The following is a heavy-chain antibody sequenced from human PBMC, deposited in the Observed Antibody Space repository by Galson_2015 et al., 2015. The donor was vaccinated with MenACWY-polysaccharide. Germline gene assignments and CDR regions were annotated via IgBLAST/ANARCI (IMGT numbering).Heavy chain of an antibody. CDR2: TYYRSKWYN. CDR3: ARDSITGTTRLYYYYYYGMDV. Sequence: CAISGDSVSSNSAAWNWIGQSPSRGLEWLGRTYYRSKWYNDYAVSVKSRITINPDTSKNQFSLQLNSVTPEDTAVYYCARDSITGTTRLYYYYYYGMDVWGQGTTVTVSS. CDR1: GDSVSSNSAA. V-gene: IGHV6-1*01. D-gene: IGHD1-7*01. J-gene: IGHJ6*02.